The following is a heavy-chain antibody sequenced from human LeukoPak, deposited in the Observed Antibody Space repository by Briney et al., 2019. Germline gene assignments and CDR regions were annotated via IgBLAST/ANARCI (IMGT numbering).Heavy chain of an antibody. J-gene: IGHJ5*02. CDR1: GGSISSSSYY. V-gene: IGHV4-39*07. D-gene: IGHD3-22*01. CDR2: IYYSGNT. Sequence: SETLSLTCTVSGGSISSSSYYWGWIRQPPGKGLEWIGSIYYSGNTYYNPSLKSRVTISVDTSKNQFSLKLSSVTAADTAVYYCAREREGPTGLYYYDSSGNPFDWFDPWGQGTLVTVSS. CDR3: AREREGPTGLYYYDSSGNPFDWFDP.